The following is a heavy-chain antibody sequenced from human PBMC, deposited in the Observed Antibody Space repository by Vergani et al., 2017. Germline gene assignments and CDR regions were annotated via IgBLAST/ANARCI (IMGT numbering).Heavy chain of an antibody. CDR2: VSTGTKSQ. J-gene: IGHJ4*02. Sequence: QLVESGGGWVQPGGSLRLSCVVSGFDFSSYIMNWVRQAPGKGLEWVSFVSTGTKSQSYAESVKGRFSISRDSSKNKIFLQMNSLRADDTAVYYCATPADSGWSPFAFWGQGTLVTVSS. CDR1: GFDFSSYI. CDR3: ATPADSGWSPFAF. V-gene: IGHV3-48*01. D-gene: IGHD6-19*01.